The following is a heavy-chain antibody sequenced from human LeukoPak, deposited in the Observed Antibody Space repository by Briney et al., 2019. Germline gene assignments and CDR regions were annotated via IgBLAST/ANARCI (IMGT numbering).Heavy chain of an antibody. D-gene: IGHD3-22*01. CDR3: AKDGDYYDSSGSPFDY. Sequence: GGSLRLSCAASGFTFSSHWMHWVRQAPGKGLEWVSAISGSGGSTYYADSVKGRFTISRDNSKNTLYLQMNSLRAEDTAVYYCAKDGDYYDSSGSPFDYWGQGTLVTVSS. CDR2: ISGSGGST. J-gene: IGHJ4*02. CDR1: GFTFSSHW. V-gene: IGHV3-23*01.